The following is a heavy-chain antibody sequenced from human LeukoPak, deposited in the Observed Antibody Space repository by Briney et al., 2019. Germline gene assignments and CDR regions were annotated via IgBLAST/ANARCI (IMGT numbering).Heavy chain of an antibody. Sequence: PGGSLRLSCAASGFTVSSNYMSWVRQAPGKGLEWVSVIYSGGSTYYADSVKGRFTISRDNSKNTLYLQMNSLRAEDTAVYYCAKDHRRGYCSGGSCYWVGYFDYWGQGTLVTVSS. CDR2: IYSGGST. V-gene: IGHV3-53*01. D-gene: IGHD2-15*01. J-gene: IGHJ4*02. CDR3: AKDHRRGYCSGGSCYWVGYFDY. CDR1: GFTVSSNY.